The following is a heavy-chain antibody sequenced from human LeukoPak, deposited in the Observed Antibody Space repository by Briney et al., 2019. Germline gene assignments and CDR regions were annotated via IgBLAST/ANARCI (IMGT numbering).Heavy chain of an antibody. CDR1: GGSIFSSNSY. Sequence: PSETLSLTCTVSGGSIFSSNSYWGWIRQPPGKGLEWIGSIYYSGNTYYNASLKSRVTISVDTSKNQFSLKLSSVTAADTAVYYCARGGSGWYYWGQGTLVTVSS. V-gene: IGHV4-39*07. D-gene: IGHD6-19*01. CDR2: IYYSGNT. J-gene: IGHJ4*02. CDR3: ARGGSGWYY.